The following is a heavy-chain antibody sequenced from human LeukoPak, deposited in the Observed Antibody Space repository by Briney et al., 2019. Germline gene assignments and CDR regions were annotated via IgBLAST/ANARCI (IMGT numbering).Heavy chain of an antibody. J-gene: IGHJ4*02. CDR3: ARGPSPSITMEFDY. V-gene: IGHV4-59*01. D-gene: IGHD3-10*01. Sequence: PSETLSLTCTVSGGSIRNYYWSWIRQPPGKGLEWIGYIYYTEGTKYNPSLKSRVTISVDTSKNQFSLKLSSVTAADTAVYYCARGPSPSITMEFDYWGQGTLAIFS. CDR2: IYYTEGT. CDR1: GGSIRNYY.